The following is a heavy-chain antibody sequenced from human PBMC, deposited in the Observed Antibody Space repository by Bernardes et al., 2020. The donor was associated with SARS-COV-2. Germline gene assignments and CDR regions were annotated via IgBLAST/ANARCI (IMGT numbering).Heavy chain of an antibody. CDR1: GYTFTSYY. V-gene: IGHV1-46*01. D-gene: IGHD6-19*01. CDR2: INPSGGST. CDR3: ARDRDSSGWSINWFDP. Sequence: SVKVSCKASGYTFTSYYMHWVRQAPGQGLEWMGIINPSGGSTSYAQKFQGRVTMTRDTSTSTVYMELSSLRSEDTAVYYCARDRDSSGWSINWFDPWGQGTLVTVSS. J-gene: IGHJ5*02.